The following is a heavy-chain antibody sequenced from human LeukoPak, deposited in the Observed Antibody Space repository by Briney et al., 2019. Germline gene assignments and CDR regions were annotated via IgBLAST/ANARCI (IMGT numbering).Heavy chain of an antibody. V-gene: IGHV4-59*01. D-gene: IGHD5-18*01. Sequence: PSETLSLTCAVYGGSFSGYYWSWIRQPPGKGLEWIGYIYYSGSTNYNPSLKSRVTISVDTSKNQFSLKLSSVTAADTAVYYCARALDTAMVYFDYWGQGTLVTVSS. CDR1: GGSFSGYY. CDR3: ARALDTAMVYFDY. J-gene: IGHJ4*02. CDR2: IYYSGST.